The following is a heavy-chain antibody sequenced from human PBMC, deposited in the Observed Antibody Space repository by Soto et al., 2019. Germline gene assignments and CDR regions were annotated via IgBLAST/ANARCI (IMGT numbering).Heavy chain of an antibody. V-gene: IGHV1-24*01. CDR2: FDPEDGET. CDR1: GYTLTELS. CDR3: ATVNLITMVRGVINNWFDP. J-gene: IGHJ5*02. D-gene: IGHD3-10*01. Sequence: ASVKVSCKVSGYTLTELSMHWVRQAPGKGLEWMGGFDPEDGETIYAQKFQGRVTMTGDKSTDTAYMELSSLRSEDTAVYYCATVNLITMVRGVINNWFDPWGQGTLVTVSS.